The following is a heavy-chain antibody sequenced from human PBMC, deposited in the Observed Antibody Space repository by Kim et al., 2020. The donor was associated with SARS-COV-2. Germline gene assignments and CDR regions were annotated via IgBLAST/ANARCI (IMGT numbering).Heavy chain of an antibody. D-gene: IGHD3-3*01. CDR2: ISSSSSYT. CDR3: ARDLEDFWYGMDV. V-gene: IGHV3-11*06. J-gene: IGHJ6*02. Sequence: GGSLRLSCAASGFTFSDYYMSWIRQAPGKGLEWVSYISSSSSYTNYADSVKGRFTISRDNAKNSLYLQMNSLRAEDTAVYYCARDLEDFWYGMDVWGQGTTVTVSS. CDR1: GFTFSDYY.